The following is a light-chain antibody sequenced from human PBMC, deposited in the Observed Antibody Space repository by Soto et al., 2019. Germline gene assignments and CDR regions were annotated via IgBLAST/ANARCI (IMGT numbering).Light chain of an antibody. V-gene: IGLV2-14*01. CDR2: EVS. CDR1: SSDVGGYKY. Sequence: QSALTQPASVSGSPGQSITISRTGTSSDVGGYKYVSWYHQYPGKAPKLMIYEVSNRPSGVSDRFSGSKSGNTASLTISGLQAEDEGDYYCYSYTSSSTVVFGGGTQLTVL. CDR3: YSYTSSSTVV. J-gene: IGLJ2*01.